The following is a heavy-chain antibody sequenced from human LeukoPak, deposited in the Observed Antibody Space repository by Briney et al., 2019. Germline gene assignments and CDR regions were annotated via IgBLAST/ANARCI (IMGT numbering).Heavy chain of an antibody. CDR1: GYTFTGYY. J-gene: IGHJ4*02. D-gene: IGHD5-18*01. CDR3: ARSGSYGYASFDY. Sequence: ASVKVSCKASGYTFTGYYMHWVRQAPGQGLEWMGWINPNSGGTNYAQKFQGRVTMTTDTSTSTAYMELRSLRSDDTAVYYCARSGSYGYASFDYWGQGTLVTVSS. V-gene: IGHV1-2*02. CDR2: INPNSGGT.